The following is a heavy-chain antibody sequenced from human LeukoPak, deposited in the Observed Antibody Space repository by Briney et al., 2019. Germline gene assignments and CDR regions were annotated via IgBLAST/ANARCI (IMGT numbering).Heavy chain of an antibody. CDR3: ARRGGSGRASDY. CDR2: IYYTGST. Sequence: LSETLSLTCSVSGASISGGTYYWGWIRQPPGKGLGWIGSIYYTGSTYDNPSLKSRVTISVDTSKNQFSLKLSSVTAADTAVYYCARRGGSGRASDYWGQGTLVTVSS. CDR1: GASISGGTYY. D-gene: IGHD1-26*01. J-gene: IGHJ4*02. V-gene: IGHV4-39*01.